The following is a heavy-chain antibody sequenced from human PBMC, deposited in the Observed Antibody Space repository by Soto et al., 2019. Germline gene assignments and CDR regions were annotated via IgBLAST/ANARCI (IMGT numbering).Heavy chain of an antibody. CDR1: GDSINNGYYY. D-gene: IGHD3-10*01. CDR3: ARARVRGIVFDQ. J-gene: IGHJ4*02. CDR2: IYHTGNT. V-gene: IGHV4-31*03. Sequence: QVQLQESGPGPVTPSQTLSLTCTVSGDSINNGYYYCSWIRQHPGKGLEWIGHIYHTGNTYYNPSLKSRLSLSLDKSKNQFSLNLTSATAADTAVYYCARARVRGIVFDQWGQGALVTVSA.